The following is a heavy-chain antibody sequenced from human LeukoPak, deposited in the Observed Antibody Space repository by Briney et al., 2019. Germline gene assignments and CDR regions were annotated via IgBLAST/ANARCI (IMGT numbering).Heavy chain of an antibody. CDR3: ARGDAAILNAFDI. V-gene: IGHV4-39*07. D-gene: IGHD2-2*02. Sequence: SETLSLTCTVSGGSISSSSYYWGWIRQPPGKGLEGIGSIYYSGSTYYNPSLKSRVTISVDTSKNQFSLKLSSVTAADTAVYYCARGDAAILNAFDIWGQGTMVTVSS. CDR1: GGSISSSSYY. J-gene: IGHJ3*02. CDR2: IYYSGST.